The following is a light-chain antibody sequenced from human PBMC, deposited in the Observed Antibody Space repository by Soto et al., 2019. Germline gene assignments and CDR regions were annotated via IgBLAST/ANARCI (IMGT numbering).Light chain of an antibody. CDR2: DAS. V-gene: IGKV3-11*01. J-gene: IGKJ1*01. CDR3: HHRLHWPT. CDR1: QTVSSF. Sequence: EILLTQSPATLALSPGERATLSCRASQTVSSFLAWYQQRPGQAPRLLIYDASNRALGIPAMCSASGSGTDFTLTRRRLDTEDFAVYYGHHRLHWPTFGQGTKLEIK.